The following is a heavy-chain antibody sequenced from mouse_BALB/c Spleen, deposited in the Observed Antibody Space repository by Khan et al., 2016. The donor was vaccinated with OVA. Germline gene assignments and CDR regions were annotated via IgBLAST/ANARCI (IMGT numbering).Heavy chain of an antibody. CDR1: GFSLTGSG. CDR2: IWGDGST. V-gene: IGHV2-6-7*01. J-gene: IGHJ4*01. CDR3: ARAYDGNYREAMDN. Sequence: QVQLKESGPGLVAPSQSLSITCTVSGFSLTGSGVNWVRQPPGKGLEWLGMIWGDGSTDYNSALKSRLSISKANSKSQVFLLMNSLQTDDKARYYCARAYDGNYREAMDNWGQGTSVTVSS. D-gene: IGHD2-3*01.